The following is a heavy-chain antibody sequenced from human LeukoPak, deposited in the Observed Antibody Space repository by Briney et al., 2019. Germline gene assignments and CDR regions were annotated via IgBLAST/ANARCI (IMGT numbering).Heavy chain of an antibody. Sequence: GGSLRLSCAASGFTFSDSWMHWVRQAPGKGLVWVSRINGDGRTTSYADSVRGRFTISRDNAKNTVFLQMNSLRAEDTAVYYCARDRRCSGSDRTPGDDFDHWGQGILVTVSS. V-gene: IGHV3-74*01. CDR1: GFTFSDSW. D-gene: IGHD2-15*01. CDR3: ARDRRCSGSDRTPGDDFDH. CDR2: INGDGRTT. J-gene: IGHJ4*02.